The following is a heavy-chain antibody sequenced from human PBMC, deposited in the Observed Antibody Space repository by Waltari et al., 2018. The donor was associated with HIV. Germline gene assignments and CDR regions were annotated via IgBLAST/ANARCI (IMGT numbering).Heavy chain of an antibody. J-gene: IGHJ4*02. CDR3: VAQDYSDSVDW. CDR1: GGSISSKVYP. Sequence: QLRLQESGPRLVKPSETLSLTCSVSGGSISSKVYPWGWIRQSPGKGLNWIGSIDYTGNPYYKRPVKRRVTISIATSKNQFSLWLTSVTAADTAMYYGVAQDYSDSVDWWGQGTLVTVFS. V-gene: IGHV4-39*07. D-gene: IGHD4-17*01. CDR2: IDYTGNP.